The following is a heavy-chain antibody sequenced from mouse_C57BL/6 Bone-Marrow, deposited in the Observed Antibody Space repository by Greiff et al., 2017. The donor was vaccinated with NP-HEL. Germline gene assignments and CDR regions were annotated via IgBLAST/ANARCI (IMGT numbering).Heavy chain of an antibody. CDR3: AMGQLRLGYYFDY. V-gene: IGHV1-53*01. Sequence: QVHVKQPGTELVKPGASVKLSCKASGYTFTSYWMHWVKQRPGQGLEWIGNINPSNGGTTYNEKFKSKATLTVDKSSSTAFLQLSSLTSEDSAVYYCAMGQLRLGYYFDYWGQGTTLTVSS. CDR1: GYTFTSYW. J-gene: IGHJ2*01. D-gene: IGHD3-2*02. CDR2: INPSNGGT.